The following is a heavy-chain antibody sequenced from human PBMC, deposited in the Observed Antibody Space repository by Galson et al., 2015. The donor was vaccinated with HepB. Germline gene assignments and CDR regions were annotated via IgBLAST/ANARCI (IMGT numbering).Heavy chain of an antibody. CDR2: IWYDGSSK. Sequence: SLRLSCAASGFTFSSYGMHWVRQAPGKGLEWVAVIWYDGSSKYYADSVKGRFTISRDNSKNTLYLQMNSLRAEDTAVYYCARDWLRRGSGTIDYWGQGTLVTVSS. D-gene: IGHD3-10*01. CDR3: ARDWLRRGSGTIDY. J-gene: IGHJ4*02. V-gene: IGHV3-33*01. CDR1: GFTFSSYG.